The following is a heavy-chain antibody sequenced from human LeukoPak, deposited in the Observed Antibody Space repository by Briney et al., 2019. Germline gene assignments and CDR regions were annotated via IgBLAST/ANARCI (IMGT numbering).Heavy chain of an antibody. CDR1: GYTFTGYY. V-gene: IGHV1-2*04. CDR3: ATGYSSSWTPFDI. J-gene: IGHJ3*02. D-gene: IGHD6-13*01. CDR2: INPNSGGT. Sequence: ASVKVSCKASGYTFTGYYMHWVRQAPGQGLEWMGWINPNSGGTNYAQKFQGWVTMTRDTSISTAYMELSRLRFDDTAVYYCATGYSSSWTPFDIWGQGTMVTVSS.